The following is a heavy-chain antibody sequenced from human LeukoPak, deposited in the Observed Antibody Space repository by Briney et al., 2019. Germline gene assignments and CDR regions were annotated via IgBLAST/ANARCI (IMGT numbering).Heavy chain of an antibody. Sequence: SQTLSLTCTVSGGSISSGDYYWSWIRQPPGKGLEWIGYIYYSGSTYYNPSLKSQVTISVDTSKNQLSLKLSSVTAADTAVYYCARAITSGHDYFDYWGQGTLVTVSS. J-gene: IGHJ4*02. CDR3: ARAITSGHDYFDY. CDR2: IYYSGST. V-gene: IGHV4-30-4*01. D-gene: IGHD5-12*01. CDR1: GGSISSGDYY.